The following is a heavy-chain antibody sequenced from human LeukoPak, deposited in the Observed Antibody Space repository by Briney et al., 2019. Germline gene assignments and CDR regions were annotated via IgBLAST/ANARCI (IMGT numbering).Heavy chain of an antibody. CDR2: INHSGST. D-gene: IGHD5-18*01. J-gene: IGHJ4*02. V-gene: IGHV4-34*01. CDR1: GGSFSGYY. Sequence: SETLSLTCAVYGGSFSGYYWSWIRQPPGKGLGWIGEINHSGSTNYNPSLKSRVTISVDTSKNQFSLKLSSVTAADTAVYYCARGGAQVDTAMVTFDYWGQGTLVTVSS. CDR3: ARGGAQVDTAMVTFDY.